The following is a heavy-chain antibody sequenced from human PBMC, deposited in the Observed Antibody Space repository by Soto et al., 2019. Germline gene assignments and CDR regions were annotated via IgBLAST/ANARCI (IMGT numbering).Heavy chain of an antibody. V-gene: IGHV1-46*03. CDR3: ARDGRYYDFWSGVDY. CDR1: GYTVTSYY. D-gene: IGHD3-3*01. CDR2: INPSGGST. Sequence: ASVKIYCKASGYTVTSYYMHWVRQAPGQGLEWMGIINPSGGSTSYAQKFQGRVTMTRDTSTSTVYMELSSLRSEDTAVYYCARDGRYYDFWSGVDYWGQGTLVTVSS. J-gene: IGHJ4*02.